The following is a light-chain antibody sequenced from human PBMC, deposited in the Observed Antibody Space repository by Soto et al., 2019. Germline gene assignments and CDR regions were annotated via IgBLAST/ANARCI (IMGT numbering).Light chain of an antibody. V-gene: IGKV3-11*01. Sequence: EIVLTQSPATLSLSPGERATLSCRASQSVSSYLAWYQQKPGQAPRLLTYDASNRATGIPARFSGSGSGTDFTLTISSLEPEDFAVYYCQQRSNYTFGQGTKLEIK. J-gene: IGKJ2*01. CDR2: DAS. CDR3: QQRSNYT. CDR1: QSVSSY.